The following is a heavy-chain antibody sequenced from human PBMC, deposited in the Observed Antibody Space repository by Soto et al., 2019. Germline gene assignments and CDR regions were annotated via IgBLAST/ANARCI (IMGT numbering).Heavy chain of an antibody. CDR1: GGSISSGGYS. CDR2: KYSGGST. Sequence: SETLSLTCAVSGGSISSGGYSWSWIRQPPGKGLEWIGHKYSGGSTYYNPSLKSRVTISVDTSKNHFSLMLSSVTAADTAVYYCARIEGGWHRNLDYWGHGTLVTVSS. V-gene: IGHV4-31*11. J-gene: IGHJ4*01. D-gene: IGHD6-19*01. CDR3: ARIEGGWHRNLDY.